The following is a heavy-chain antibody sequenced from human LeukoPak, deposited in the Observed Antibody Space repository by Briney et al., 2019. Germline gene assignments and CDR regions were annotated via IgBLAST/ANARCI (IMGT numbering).Heavy chain of an antibody. CDR2: ISGSGGST. D-gene: IGHD2-8*01. J-gene: IGHJ4*02. CDR1: GFTFSSYA. CDR3: AKETLRRYCTNGVCYGCFAY. V-gene: IGHV3-23*01. Sequence: GGSLRLSCAASGFTFSSYAMSWVRQAPGKGLEWVSAISGSGGSTYYADSVKGRFTISRDNSKNTLYLQMNSLRAEDTAVYYCAKETLRRYCTNGVCYGCFAYWGQGTLVTVSS.